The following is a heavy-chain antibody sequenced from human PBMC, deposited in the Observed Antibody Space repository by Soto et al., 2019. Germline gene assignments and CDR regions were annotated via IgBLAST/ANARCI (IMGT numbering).Heavy chain of an antibody. D-gene: IGHD3-10*01. J-gene: IGHJ4*02. V-gene: IGHV3-23*01. CDR3: AKVSYYGSGSYSPLELFDH. CDR1: GFTFSSYA. Sequence: EVQLLESGGGLVQPGGSLRLSCAASGFTFSSYAMSWVRQAPGKGLEWVSAISGSGGSTYYADSVKGRFTISRDNSKNTLYLQMNSLRAEDTAVYYCAKVSYYGSGSYSPLELFDHWGQGTLVTVSS. CDR2: ISGSGGST.